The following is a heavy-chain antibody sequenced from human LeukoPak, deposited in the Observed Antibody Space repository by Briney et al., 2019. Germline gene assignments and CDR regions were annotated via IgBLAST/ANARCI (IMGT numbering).Heavy chain of an antibody. CDR3: ARALIYSSSWGNYGGPFGYYYGMGV. CDR2: TYYRSKWYN. D-gene: IGHD6-13*01. J-gene: IGHJ6*02. V-gene: IGHV6-1*01. Sequence: TSQTLSLTCAISGDSVSSNSAAWNWIRQSPSRGLEWLGRTYYRSKWYNDYAVSVKSRITINPDTSKNQFSLQLNSVTPEDTAVYYCARALIYSSSWGNYGGPFGYYYGMGVWGQGTTVTVSS. CDR1: GDSVSSNSAA.